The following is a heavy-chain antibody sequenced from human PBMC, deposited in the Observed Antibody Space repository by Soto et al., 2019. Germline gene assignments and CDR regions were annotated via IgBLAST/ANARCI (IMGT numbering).Heavy chain of an antibody. Sequence: QITLTESGPTVVKPTQTLTLTCTFSGFSLGTSGMGVAWIRQPPGKALEWLALIFWDDDKRYSPSLRSRLTSTKDTSKNHVVLTMTNMDPVDTGTYYCARRRGPVSSAYYDAFHVWGQGTMVTVSS. CDR3: ARRRGPVSSAYYDAFHV. D-gene: IGHD3-22*01. V-gene: IGHV2-5*02. J-gene: IGHJ3*01. CDR1: GFSLGTSGMG. CDR2: IFWDDDK.